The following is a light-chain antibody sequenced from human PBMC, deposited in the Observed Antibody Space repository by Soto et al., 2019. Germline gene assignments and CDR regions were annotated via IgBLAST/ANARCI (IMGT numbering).Light chain of an antibody. CDR3: QQRSNWPPFT. Sequence: EIALTQSPATLSLSPGERATLSCRASQSVATSLAWYQHKPGQTPRLVIYDASNRATGIPSRFSGSGSGTDFTLTINSLEPEDFAVYYCQQRSNWPPFTFGPGTKVDI. V-gene: IGKV3-11*01. CDR1: QSVATS. CDR2: DAS. J-gene: IGKJ3*01.